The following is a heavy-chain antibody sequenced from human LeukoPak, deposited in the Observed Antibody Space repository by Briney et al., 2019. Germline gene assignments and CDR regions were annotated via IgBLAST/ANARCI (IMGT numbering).Heavy chain of an antibody. CDR2: IYYSGST. CDR3: ARGGIVVGPAALDAFDI. Sequence: SETLSLTCTVSGGSISSYYWSWIRQPPGKGLEWIGYIYYSGSTNYNPSLKSRVTISVDTSKNQFSLKLSSVTAADTAVYYCARGGIVVGPAALDAFDIWGQGTMVTVSS. D-gene: IGHD2-2*01. J-gene: IGHJ3*02. CDR1: GGSISSYY. V-gene: IGHV4-59*08.